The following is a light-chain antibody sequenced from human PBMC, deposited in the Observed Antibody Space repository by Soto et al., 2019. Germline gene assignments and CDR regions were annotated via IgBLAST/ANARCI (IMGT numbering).Light chain of an antibody. V-gene: IGLV2-11*01. Sequence: QSVLTQPRSVSGSPGQSVTISCTGTSSDVGNYKYVSWYQQHPGKAPKPMIYDVSKRPSGVPDRFSGSKSGNTASLPISGLQTEDEADYYCCSYAGSYTWVFGGGTTLTVL. CDR2: DVS. J-gene: IGLJ3*02. CDR1: SSDVGNYKY. CDR3: CSYAGSYTWV.